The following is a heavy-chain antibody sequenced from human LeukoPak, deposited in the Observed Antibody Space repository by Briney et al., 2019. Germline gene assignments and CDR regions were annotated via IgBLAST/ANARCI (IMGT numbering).Heavy chain of an antibody. Sequence: GRSLRLSCAASGFTFSSYGMHWVRQAPGKGLEWVAVISYDGSNKYYADSVKGRFTISRDNSKNTLYLQMNSLRAEDTAVYYCAKVGKRGYSYGPIDYWGQGTLVTVSS. J-gene: IGHJ4*02. D-gene: IGHD5-18*01. V-gene: IGHV3-30*18. CDR2: ISYDGSNK. CDR1: GFTFSSYG. CDR3: AKVGKRGYSYGPIDY.